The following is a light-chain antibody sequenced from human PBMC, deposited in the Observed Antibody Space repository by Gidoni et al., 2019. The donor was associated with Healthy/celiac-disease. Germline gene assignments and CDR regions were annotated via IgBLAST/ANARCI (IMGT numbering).Light chain of an antibody. CDR1: QSVSSSY. CDR2: GAS. Sequence: EIVLTQSPGTLSLSSGERATLSCRASQSVSSSYLAWYQQTPGQAPRLLIYGASSRATGIPDRFSGSGSETAFTLTISRLEPEDFAVYYCQQYGSSLWTFXXXTKVEIK. V-gene: IGKV3-20*01. CDR3: QQYGSSLWT. J-gene: IGKJ1*01.